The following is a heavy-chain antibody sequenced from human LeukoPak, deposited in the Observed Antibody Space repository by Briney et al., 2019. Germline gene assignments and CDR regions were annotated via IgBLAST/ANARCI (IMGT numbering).Heavy chain of an antibody. J-gene: IGHJ6*03. D-gene: IGHD3-16*01. V-gene: IGHV1-2*02. CDR1: GYTFTGYY. Sequence: ASVKVSCKASGYTFTGYYMHWVRQAPGQGLEWMGWINPNSGGTNYAQKFQGRVTMTRDTSISTAYMERSRLTSDDTAIYYCARGSVLGGYYYYMDVWGKGTTVTVSS. CDR3: ARGSVLGGYYYYMDV. CDR2: INPNSGGT.